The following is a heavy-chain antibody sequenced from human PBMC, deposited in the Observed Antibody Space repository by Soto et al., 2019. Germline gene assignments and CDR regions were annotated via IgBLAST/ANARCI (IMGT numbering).Heavy chain of an antibody. Sequence: EVQLVESGGGLVQPGRSLRLSCAASGFTFDDYAMHWVRQAPGKGLEWVSGISWNSGSRGYADSVKGRFTISRDNAKNALYLQSNSLRAEDTALYYCAKGGQLLTGGGGYWGQGTLVTVSS. CDR3: AKGGQLLTGGGGY. V-gene: IGHV3-9*01. CDR1: GFTFDDYA. D-gene: IGHD2-2*01. J-gene: IGHJ4*02. CDR2: ISWNSGSR.